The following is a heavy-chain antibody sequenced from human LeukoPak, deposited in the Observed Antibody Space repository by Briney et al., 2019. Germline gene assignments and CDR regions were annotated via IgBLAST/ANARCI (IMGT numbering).Heavy chain of an antibody. CDR1: GGSISSYY. CDR2: IYYSGGT. Sequence: SETLSLTCTVSGGSISSYYWSWIRQPPGKGLEWIGYIYYSGGTNYNPSLKSRVTISVDTSKNQFSLKLSSVTAADTAVYYCARHVFVEDYDFWSGYSAYGMDVWGQGTTVTVSS. J-gene: IGHJ6*02. V-gene: IGHV4-59*08. D-gene: IGHD3-3*01. CDR3: ARHVFVEDYDFWSGYSAYGMDV.